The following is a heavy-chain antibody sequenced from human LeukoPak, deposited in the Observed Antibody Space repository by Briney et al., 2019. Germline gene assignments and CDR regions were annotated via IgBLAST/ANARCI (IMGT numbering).Heavy chain of an antibody. D-gene: IGHD2-2*02. CDR2: ISAYNGNT. J-gene: IGHJ4*02. V-gene: IGHV1-18*01. Sequence: ASVKVSCKASGYTFTSYGISWVRQAPGQGLEWMGWISAYNGNTNYAQKLQGRVTMTTDTSTSTAYMELRSLRSDDTAVYYCARDIVVVPAAIGPGGYWGQGTLVTVSS. CDR1: GYTFTSYG. CDR3: ARDIVVVPAAIGPGGY.